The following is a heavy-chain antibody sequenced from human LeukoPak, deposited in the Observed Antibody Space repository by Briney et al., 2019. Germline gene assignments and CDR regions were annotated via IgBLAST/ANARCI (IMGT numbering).Heavy chain of an antibody. J-gene: IGHJ4*02. CDR2: IHWNGGST. Sequence: PGGSLRPSCAASGFTFDDYGMSWVRQAPGKGLEWVSSIHWNGGSTGYADSVKGRFTVSRDNAKDSLYLQLNSLRAEDTALYYCAREYYDSSGSYYYFDHWGQGTLVTVSS. V-gene: IGHV3-20*04. D-gene: IGHD3-22*01. CDR3: AREYYDSSGSYYYFDH. CDR1: GFTFDDYG.